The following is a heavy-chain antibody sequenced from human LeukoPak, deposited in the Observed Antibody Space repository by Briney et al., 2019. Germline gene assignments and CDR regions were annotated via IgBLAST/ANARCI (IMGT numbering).Heavy chain of an antibody. CDR1: GGSISSYY. V-gene: IGHV4-59*01. J-gene: IGHJ5*02. D-gene: IGHD3-10*01. CDR3: ARDNTYYYGSGSYPLRDNWFDP. CDR2: IYYSGST. Sequence: SGTLSLTCTVSGGSISSYYWSWIRQPPGKGLEWIGYIYYSGSTNHNPSLKSRVTISVDTSKNQFSLKLSSVTAADTAVYYCARDNTYYYGSGSYPLRDNWFDPWGQGTLVTVSS.